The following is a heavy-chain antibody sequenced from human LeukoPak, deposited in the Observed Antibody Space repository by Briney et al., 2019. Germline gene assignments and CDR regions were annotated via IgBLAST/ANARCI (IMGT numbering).Heavy chain of an antibody. D-gene: IGHD2-15*01. CDR2: IIPIFGTA. CDR1: GGTFSSYA. V-gene: IGHV1-69*05. CDR3: ARDPLDCSGGSCSDY. J-gene: IGHJ4*02. Sequence: GASVKVSCKASGGTFSSYAISWVRQAPGQGLEWMGRIIPIFGTANYAQKFQGGVTITTDESTSTAYLELTSLRSEDTAVYYCARDPLDCSGGSCSDYWGQGTLVTVSS.